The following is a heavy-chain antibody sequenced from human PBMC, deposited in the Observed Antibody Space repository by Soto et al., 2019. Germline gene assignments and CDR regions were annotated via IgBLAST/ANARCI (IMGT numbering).Heavy chain of an antibody. V-gene: IGHV4-31*03. CDR3: ASQAPPYSIRTRCYDWFDP. CDR2: IYYSGDI. D-gene: IGHD2-2*01. J-gene: IGHJ5*02. Sequence: PSETLSLTCTVSGGSISSGGYYWNWIRQPPGKGLEWIGYIYYSGDIYYSPSLKSRVTISLDTSKNQFSLKLNSVTAADTPVYYCASQAPPYSIRTRCYDWFDPWGQGTLVTVSS. CDR1: GGSISSGGYY.